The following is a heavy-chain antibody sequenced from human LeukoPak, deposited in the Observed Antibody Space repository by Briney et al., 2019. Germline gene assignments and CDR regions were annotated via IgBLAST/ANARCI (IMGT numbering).Heavy chain of an antibody. Sequence: GGSLRLSCAASGFTFSSYGMHWVRQAPGKGLEWVAVIWYDGSNKYYADSVKGRFTISRDNAKNSLYLQMNSLRAEDTAVYYCARVNGDYDFWSGYGYFDYWGQGTLVTVSS. CDR2: IWYDGSNK. CDR3: ARVNGDYDFWSGYGYFDY. CDR1: GFTFSSYG. J-gene: IGHJ4*02. D-gene: IGHD3-3*01. V-gene: IGHV3-33*01.